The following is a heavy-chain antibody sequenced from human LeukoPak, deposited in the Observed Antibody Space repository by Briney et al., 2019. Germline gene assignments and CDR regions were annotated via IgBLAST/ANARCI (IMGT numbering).Heavy chain of an antibody. V-gene: IGHV3-7*01. D-gene: IGHD2-15*01. CDR2: IKRDGSEK. CDR3: ARHYIVVVVAANSKSAHFDY. CDR1: GFTFSSYW. Sequence: GGSLRLSCAASGFTFSSYWMSWVRQAPGKGLEWVANIKRDGSEKYYVDSVKGRFTISRDNAKNSLYLQMDSLRAEDTAVYYCARHYIVVVVAANSKSAHFDYWGQGTLVTVSS. J-gene: IGHJ4*02.